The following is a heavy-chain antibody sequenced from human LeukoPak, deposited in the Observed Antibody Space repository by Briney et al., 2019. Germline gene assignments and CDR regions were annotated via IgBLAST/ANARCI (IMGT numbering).Heavy chain of an antibody. CDR1: GFTFSSSA. V-gene: IGHV3-23*01. J-gene: IGHJ4*02. D-gene: IGHD3-10*01. CDR2: ITGSGGST. Sequence: GGSLRLSCAASGFTFSSSAMSWVRQAPGRGLEWVSGITGSGGSTYYADSVKGRFTISRDNSKNTLYLEMNSLRAEDTALYYCVLPRFGEPQGAYWGQGTPVTVSS. CDR3: VLPRFGEPQGAY.